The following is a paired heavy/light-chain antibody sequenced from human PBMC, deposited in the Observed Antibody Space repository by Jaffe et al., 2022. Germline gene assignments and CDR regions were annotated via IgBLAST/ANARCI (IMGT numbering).Heavy chain of an antibody. V-gene: IGHV3-23*01. D-gene: IGHD6-6*01. Sequence: EVQLLESGGGLVQPGGSLRLSCAASGFTFSSFAMTWVRQAPGKGLEWVSAISGSGGSTYYADSVKGRFTISRDNSKNTLYLQMNSLRAEDTAVYYCAKDVEGAIVARPLDHWGQGTLVTVSS. J-gene: IGHJ5*02. CDR1: GFTFSSFA. CDR2: ISGSGGST. CDR3: AKDVEGAIVARPLDH.
Light chain of an antibody. J-gene: IGKJ1*01. CDR1: QSVLYSSNNKNY. CDR3: QQYYSSPPWT. CDR2: WAS. Sequence: DIVMTQSPDSLAVSLGERATINCKSSQSVLYSSNNKNYLAWYQQKPGQPPKLLIYWASNRESGVPDRFSGSGSGTDFTLTISSLQAEDVAVYYCQQYYSSPPWTFGQGTKVEGK. V-gene: IGKV4-1*01.